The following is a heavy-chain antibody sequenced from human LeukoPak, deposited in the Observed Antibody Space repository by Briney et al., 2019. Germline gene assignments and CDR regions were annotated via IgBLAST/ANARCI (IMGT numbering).Heavy chain of an antibody. V-gene: IGHV3-23*01. Sequence: GGSLRLSCAASGFTFSNYAMYWLRQAPGKGLEWVSAVSGRDDSTYYADSVKGRFTISRDTSKNTLYLQMNSLRAEDTAVYYCAKWGDYDILTGYYDPDYWGQGTLVTVSS. J-gene: IGHJ4*02. D-gene: IGHD3-9*01. CDR1: GFTFSNYA. CDR3: AKWGDYDILTGYYDPDY. CDR2: VSGRDDST.